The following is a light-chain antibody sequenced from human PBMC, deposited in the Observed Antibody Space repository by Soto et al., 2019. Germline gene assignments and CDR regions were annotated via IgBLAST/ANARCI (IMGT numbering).Light chain of an antibody. CDR1: SSNIGRNP. CDR2: TND. V-gene: IGLV1-47*02. CDR3: SSFAGSPVV. J-gene: IGLJ2*01. Sequence: QSVLTQPPSASGTPGQRVTISCSGSSSNIGRNPVYWYQQVPGTAPKLLFYTNDQRPSGVPDRFSGSKSGTSASLAISGLRSEDEADYYCSSFAGSPVVFGGGTKLTVL.